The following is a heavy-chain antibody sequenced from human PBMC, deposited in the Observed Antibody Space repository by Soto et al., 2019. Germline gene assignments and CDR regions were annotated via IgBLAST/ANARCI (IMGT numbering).Heavy chain of an antibody. CDR3: ANHDYGRNSHQC. CDR2: ISDSGGST. V-gene: IGHV3-23*01. D-gene: IGHD4-17*01. CDR1: GFTFSSYA. J-gene: IGHJ4*02. Sequence: EVQLLESGGGLVQPGGSLRLSCAASGFTFSSYAMSWVRQAPGKGLEWVLAISDSGGSTYYADSVKGRFTISRDNSKNTLYLQMNSLRAEDTAVYYCANHDYGRNSHQCWGQGTLVTVSS.